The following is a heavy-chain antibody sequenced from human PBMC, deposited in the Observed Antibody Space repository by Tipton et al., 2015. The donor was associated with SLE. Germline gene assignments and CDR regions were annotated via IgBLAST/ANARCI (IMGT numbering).Heavy chain of an antibody. J-gene: IGHJ3*02. CDR3: AREAVVPAASAFDI. CDR2: IYYSGST. V-gene: IGHV4-61*01. D-gene: IGHD2-2*01. Sequence: TLSLTFTVSGGSISSSSYYWGWIRQPPGKGLEWIGYIYYSGSTNYNPSLKSRVTISVDTSKNQFSLKLSPVTAADTAVYYCAREAVVPAASAFDIWGQGTMVTVSS. CDR1: GGSISSSSYY.